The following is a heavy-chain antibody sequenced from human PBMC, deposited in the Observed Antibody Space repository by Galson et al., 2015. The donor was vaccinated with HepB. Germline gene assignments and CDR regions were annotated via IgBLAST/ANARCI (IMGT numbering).Heavy chain of an antibody. CDR1: GFSLDLPGMR. J-gene: IGHJ6*02. CDR2: TDWDDEK. Sequence: PALVKPTQTLTLTCTFSGFSLDLPGMRVGWIRQPPGKALEWPARTDWDDEKFYSTSLKTRLDISKDTSKNQVVLTMTNLDPVDTGTYYCARSRVAQDMNDINYYGMDVWGQGTTVIVSS. V-gene: IGHV2-70*04. CDR3: ARSRVAQDMNDINYYGMDV. D-gene: IGHD1-1*01.